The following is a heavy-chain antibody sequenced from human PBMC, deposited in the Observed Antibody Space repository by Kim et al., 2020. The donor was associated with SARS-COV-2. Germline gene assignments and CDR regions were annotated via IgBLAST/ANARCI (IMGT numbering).Heavy chain of an antibody. CDR3: TTDLLWFGELLSPDY. CDR1: GFTFSNAW. J-gene: IGHJ4*02. Sequence: GGSLRLSCAASGFTFSNAWMSWVRQAPGKGLEWVGRIKSKTDGGTTDYAAPVKGRFTISRDDSKNTLYLQMNSLKTEDTAVYYCTTDLLWFGELLSPDYWGQGTLVTVSS. V-gene: IGHV3-15*01. CDR2: IKSKTDGGTT. D-gene: IGHD3-10*01.